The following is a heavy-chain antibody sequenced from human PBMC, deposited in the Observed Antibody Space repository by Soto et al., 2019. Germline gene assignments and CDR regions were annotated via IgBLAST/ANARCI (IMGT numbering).Heavy chain of an antibody. V-gene: IGHV4-34*01. D-gene: IGHD6-13*01. CDR2: INHSGST. Sequence: QVQLQQWGAGLLKPSETLSLTCAVYGGSFSGYYWSWIRQPPGKGLEWIGEINHSGSTNYNPSLKSRVTISVDTSKNQFSLKLSSVTAADTAVYYCARGSHYSSSDYWDQGTLVTVSS. J-gene: IGHJ4*02. CDR1: GGSFSGYY. CDR3: ARGSHYSSSDY.